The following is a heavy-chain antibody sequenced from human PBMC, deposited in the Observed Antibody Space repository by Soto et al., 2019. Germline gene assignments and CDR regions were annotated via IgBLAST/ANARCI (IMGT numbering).Heavy chain of an antibody. D-gene: IGHD3-3*02. J-gene: IGHJ6*02. CDR3: ARDKDRQQLGGNYYYILDV. CDR2: IMPIFRTP. Sequence: QVQLEQSGAEVKKPGSSVKVCCKASGGTLSNSAISWVRQSPGPGLEWMGGIMPIFRTPDYEQKFQGRVTVTADESTSTAYMELSGLRSVDTAVYYCARDKDRQQLGGNYYYILDVWGQGTTVTVSS. V-gene: IGHV1-69*01. CDR1: GGTLSNSA.